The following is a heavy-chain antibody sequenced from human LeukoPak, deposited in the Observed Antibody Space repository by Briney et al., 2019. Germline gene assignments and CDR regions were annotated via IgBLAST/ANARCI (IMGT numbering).Heavy chain of an antibody. D-gene: IGHD5-18*01. CDR2: MNPNSGNT. CDR3: AKDQGYSYGYVSY. CDR1: GYTFTSYD. J-gene: IGHJ4*02. Sequence: ASVKVSCKASGYTFTSYDINWVRQATGQGLEWMGWMNPNSGNTGYAQKFQGRVTITRNTSISTAYMELNSLRPEDTAVYYCAKDQGYSYGYVSYWGQGTLVTVSS. V-gene: IGHV1-8*03.